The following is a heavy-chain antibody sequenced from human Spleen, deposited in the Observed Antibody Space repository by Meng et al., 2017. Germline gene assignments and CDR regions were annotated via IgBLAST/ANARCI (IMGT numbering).Heavy chain of an antibody. CDR3: ARGPTTMAHDFDY. CDR1: GRSFPLYY. CDR2: INLRGST. V-gene: IGHV4-34*01. J-gene: IGHJ4*02. D-gene: IGHD4-11*01. Sequence: VHPHPLVPGLLCPSHPLSTTCVFSGRSFPLYYWTCFRPPPCKCLAWIWQINLRGSTNSTPSLESRATISVDTSQNNLSLKLSSVTSADSAVYYCARGPTTMAHDFDYWGQGTLVTVSS.